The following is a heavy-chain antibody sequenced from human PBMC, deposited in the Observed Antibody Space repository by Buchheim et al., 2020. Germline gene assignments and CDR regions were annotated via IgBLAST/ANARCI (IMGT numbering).Heavy chain of an antibody. D-gene: IGHD3-3*01. Sequence: EVQLVESGGGLVQPGGSLRLSCAASGFTFSSYAMSWVRQAPGKGLEWVSAISGSGGSTYYADSVKGRFTISRDNSKNTLYLQMNSRRSQDKAVYYCAKGMADFWSRPVDGMDVWGQGTNVNVSS. CDR1: GFTFSSYA. CDR3: AKGMADFWSRPVDGMDV. V-gene: IGHV3-23*04. CDR2: ISGSGGST. J-gene: IGHJ6*02.